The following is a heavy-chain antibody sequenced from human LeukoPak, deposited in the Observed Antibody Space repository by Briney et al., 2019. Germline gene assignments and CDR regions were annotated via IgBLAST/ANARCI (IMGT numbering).Heavy chain of an antibody. CDR3: ARDVGNFDY. CDR1: GFTFSNYW. CDR2: INSDGIST. J-gene: IGHJ4*02. V-gene: IGHV3-74*01. Sequence: GGSLRLSCAASGFTFSNYWMHWVRQAPGKGLVWVSRINSDGISTGYADSVKGRFTVSRDNAKKTLYLQMNSLRAEDTAVYYCARDVGNFDYWGQGTLVTVSS.